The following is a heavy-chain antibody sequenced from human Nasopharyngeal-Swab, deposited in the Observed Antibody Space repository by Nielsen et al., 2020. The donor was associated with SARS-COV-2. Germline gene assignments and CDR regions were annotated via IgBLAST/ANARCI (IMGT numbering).Heavy chain of an antibody. V-gene: IGHV1-46*01. D-gene: IGHD3-10*01. Sequence: ASVKVSCKASGFTFTSYYFNWVRQAPGQGLEWMGVINPSGGSATYAQRFQGKVTMTRDTSTSTVFMELSSLKSEDTAVYYCARDRYGSGSFLGYWGQGTLVTVSS. J-gene: IGHJ4*02. CDR3: ARDRYGSGSFLGY. CDR2: INPSGGSA. CDR1: GFTFTSYY.